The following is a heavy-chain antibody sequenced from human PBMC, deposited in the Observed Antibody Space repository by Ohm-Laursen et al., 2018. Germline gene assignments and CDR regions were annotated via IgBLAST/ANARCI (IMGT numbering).Heavy chain of an antibody. J-gene: IGHJ5*02. CDR1: GFTFSSYW. V-gene: IGHV3-66*04. CDR3: AKHFTGDSWFDP. D-gene: IGHD1-14*01. Sequence: SLRLSCAASGFTFSSYWMSWVRQAPGKGLEWVSLIYSGGTTYYADSVKGRFTISRDNSKNTLYLQMISLRAEDTAVYYCAKHFTGDSWFDPWGQGTLVTVSS. CDR2: IYSGGTT.